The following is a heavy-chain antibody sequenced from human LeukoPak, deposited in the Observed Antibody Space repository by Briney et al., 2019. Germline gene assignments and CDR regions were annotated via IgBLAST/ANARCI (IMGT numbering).Heavy chain of an antibody. CDR1: GASFTNYY. D-gene: IGHD2-2*01. V-gene: IGHV1-46*01. J-gene: IGHJ5*02. CDR3: ARDMPHNCFDP. Sequence: GASVKVSXKASGASFTNYYIHWVRQAPGQGLEWVGLIYPGGGWTNYAQKFQGRVTMTTDTSTGTVYMELSSLRSEDTAVYYCARDMPHNCFDPWGQGTPVTVSP. CDR2: IYPGGGWT.